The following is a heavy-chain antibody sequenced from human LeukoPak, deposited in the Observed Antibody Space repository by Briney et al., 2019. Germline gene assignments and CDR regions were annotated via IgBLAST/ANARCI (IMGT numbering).Heavy chain of an antibody. V-gene: IGHV3-30*18. CDR2: ISYDGSNK. CDR1: GFTFSSYG. J-gene: IGHJ3*02. Sequence: GRSLRLSCAASGFTFSSYGMHWVRQAPGKGLEWVAVISYDGSNKYYADSVKGRFTISRGNSKNTLYLQMNSLRAEDTAVYYCAKDRRAYYGSGSYGDAFDIWGQGTMVTVSS. CDR3: AKDRRAYYGSGSYGDAFDI. D-gene: IGHD3-10*01.